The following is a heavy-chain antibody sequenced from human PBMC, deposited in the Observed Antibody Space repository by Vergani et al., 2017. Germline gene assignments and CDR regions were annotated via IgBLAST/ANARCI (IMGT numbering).Heavy chain of an antibody. J-gene: IGHJ5*02. CDR3: AREQGYYYDSSGYYVRLNWFDP. V-gene: IGHV1-46*01. CDR1: GYTFTDYY. CDR2: INPSGGST. Sequence: VQLVQSGAEVKKPGATVKISCKVSGYTFTDYYMHWVRQAPGQGLEWMGIINPSGGSTSYAQKFQGRVTTTRDTSTSTVYMELSSLRSEDTAVYYCAREQGYYYDSSGYYVRLNWFDPWGQGTLVTVSS. D-gene: IGHD3-22*01.